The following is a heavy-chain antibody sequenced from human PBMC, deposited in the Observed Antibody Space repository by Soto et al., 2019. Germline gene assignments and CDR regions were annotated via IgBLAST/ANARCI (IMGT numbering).Heavy chain of an antibody. V-gene: IGHV3-23*01. J-gene: IGHJ5*02. CDR3: AKDATPSFNLKFWSDNWFDP. D-gene: IGHD3-3*01. Sequence: EXQLLESGGGXXXXGGXXXXXCXASXXXXXXXAMSXXXXXXGXGLEWVSXXXGSGGSTYYADSVKGRFTISRDNSKNTLYLHMNSLRAEDTAVYYCAKDATPSFNLKFWSDNWFDPWGQGTLVTVSS. CDR1: XXXXXXXA. CDR2: XXGSGGST.